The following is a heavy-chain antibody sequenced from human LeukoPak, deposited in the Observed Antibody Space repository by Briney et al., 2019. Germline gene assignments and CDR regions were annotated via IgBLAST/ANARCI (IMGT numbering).Heavy chain of an antibody. J-gene: IGHJ4*02. V-gene: IGHV4-34*01. Sequence: SDTLSLTCAVYGGSFSGYYWSWIRQPPGKGLEWIGEINHSGSTNYNPSLKSRVTISVDTSKNQFSLKLSSVTAADAAVYYCARRNYDSSGYYYPDYRGQGTLVTVSS. CDR3: ARRNYDSSGYYYPDY. D-gene: IGHD3-22*01. CDR1: GGSFSGYY. CDR2: INHSGST.